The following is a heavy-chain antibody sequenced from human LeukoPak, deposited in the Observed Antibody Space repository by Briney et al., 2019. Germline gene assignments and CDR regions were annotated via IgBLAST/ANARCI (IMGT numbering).Heavy chain of an antibody. V-gene: IGHV1-2*06. D-gene: IGHD3-3*01. CDR2: VNPNSGGT. CDR1: GYTFTGYY. CDR3: AREMGSITIFGVVIIFGY. Sequence: ASVKVSCKASGYTFTGYYMHWVRQAPGQGLEWMGRVNPNSGGTNYAQKFQGRVTMTRDTSISTAYMELSRLRSDDTAVYYCAREMGSITIFGVVIIFGYWGQGTLVTVSS. J-gene: IGHJ4*02.